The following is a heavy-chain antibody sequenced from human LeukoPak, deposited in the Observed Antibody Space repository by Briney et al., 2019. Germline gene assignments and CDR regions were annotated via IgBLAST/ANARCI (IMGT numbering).Heavy chain of an antibody. J-gene: IGHJ5*02. V-gene: IGHV4-34*01. CDR1: GGSFSGYY. Sequence: NPSETLSLTCAVYGGSFSGYYWSWIRQPPGKGLEWIGEINHSGSTNYNPSLKSRVTISVDTSKNQFSLKLTSVTAADTAVYYCARSQGGYGSGRGWFDPWGQGTLVTVSS. CDR3: ARSQGGYGSGRGWFDP. CDR2: INHSGST. D-gene: IGHD3-10*01.